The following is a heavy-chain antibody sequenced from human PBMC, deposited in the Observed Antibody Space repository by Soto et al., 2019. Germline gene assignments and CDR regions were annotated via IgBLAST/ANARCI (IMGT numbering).Heavy chain of an antibody. V-gene: IGHV3-64D*06. CDR2: ISSNGGST. Sequence: GGSLRLSWSVFGFTFSSYAMHWVRQAPGKGLQYVSSISSNGGSTYYADSVKGRFTISRDNSKNTLYLQMSSLRVEDTAVYYCVKDRYVDYWGQGNLVTVPQ. J-gene: IGHJ4*02. CDR1: GFTFSSYA. CDR3: VKDRYVDY.